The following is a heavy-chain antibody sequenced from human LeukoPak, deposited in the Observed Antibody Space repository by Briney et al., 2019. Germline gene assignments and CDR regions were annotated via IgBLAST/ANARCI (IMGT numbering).Heavy chain of an antibody. J-gene: IGHJ5*02. Sequence: GSSVKVSCKASGGTFSSYAISWVRQAPGQGLEWMGRIIPIFGTANYAQKFQGSVTITTDESTSTAYMELSSLRSGDTAVYYCASSTVYYYDSSGYYWFDPWGQGTLATVSS. CDR2: IIPIFGTA. V-gene: IGHV1-69*05. D-gene: IGHD3-22*01. CDR1: GGTFSSYA. CDR3: ASSTVYYYDSSGYYWFDP.